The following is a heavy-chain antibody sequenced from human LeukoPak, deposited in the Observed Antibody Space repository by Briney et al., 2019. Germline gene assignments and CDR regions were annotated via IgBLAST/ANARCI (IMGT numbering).Heavy chain of an antibody. V-gene: IGHV4-39*07. D-gene: IGHD2-15*01. CDR1: GGSISSSSYN. CDR3: ARKAATLIDY. J-gene: IGHJ4*02. CDR2: IYYSGST. Sequence: SETLSLTCIVSGGSISSSSYNWGWIRQPPGKGLEWIGSIYYSGSTYYNPSLKSRVTISVDTSKNQFSLKLSSVTAADTAVYYCARKAATLIDYWGQGTLVTVSS.